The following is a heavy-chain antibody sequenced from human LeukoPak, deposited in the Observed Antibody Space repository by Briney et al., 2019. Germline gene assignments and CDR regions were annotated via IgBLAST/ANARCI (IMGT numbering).Heavy chain of an antibody. V-gene: IGHV1-18*01. J-gene: IGHJ3*02. Sequence: ASVKVSCKASGYTFTSYGISWVRQAPGQGLEWMGWISAYNGNTNYAQKLQGRVTMTTDTSTSTAYMELRSLRSDDTAVYYCAREFLGYCSSTSCFGAFDIWGQGTMVTVSS. CDR1: GYTFTSYG. D-gene: IGHD2-2*01. CDR3: AREFLGYCSSTSCFGAFDI. CDR2: ISAYNGNT.